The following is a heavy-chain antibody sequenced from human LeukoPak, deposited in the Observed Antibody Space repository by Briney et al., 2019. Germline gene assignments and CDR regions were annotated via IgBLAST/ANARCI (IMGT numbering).Heavy chain of an antibody. D-gene: IGHD2-15*01. Sequence: GGSLRLSCAASGFTVSSNYMSWVRQAPGKGLEYVSAISSNGGSTYYANSVKGRFTISRDNSKNTLYLQMGSLRAEDMAVYYCARTPAANYFDYWGQGTLVTVSS. CDR3: ARTPAANYFDY. CDR2: ISSNGGST. V-gene: IGHV3-64*01. CDR1: GFTVSSNY. J-gene: IGHJ4*02.